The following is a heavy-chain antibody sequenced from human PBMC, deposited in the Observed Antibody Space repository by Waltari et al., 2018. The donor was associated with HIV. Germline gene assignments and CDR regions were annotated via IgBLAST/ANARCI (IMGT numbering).Heavy chain of an antibody. Sequence: VQLVVSGGGLVKHGGSLRPSCPASGFPFSSYSLNWVRQAPGKGLEWCSSISSSSTFIYYADSVKGRFTISRDNAKNSLYLQMNSLRAEDTAVYYCARDRQGTVTKDFDYWGQGTLVTVSS. V-gene: IGHV3-21*01. CDR2: ISSSSTFI. CDR1: GFPFSSYS. J-gene: IGHJ4*02. D-gene: IGHD4-17*01. CDR3: ARDRQGTVTKDFDY.